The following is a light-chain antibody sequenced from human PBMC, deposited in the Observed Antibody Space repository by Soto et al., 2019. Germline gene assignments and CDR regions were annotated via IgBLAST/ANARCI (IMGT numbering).Light chain of an antibody. Sequence: DIQMTQSPSTLSASVGDRVTITCRASQSISSWLAWYQQKPGTAPKLLIYKASTLQSGVPSRFSGSGSETEFTLTIRSLQPDDSATYYCQQYNDNWTCGQGTKVEIK. CDR3: QQYNDNWT. CDR1: QSISSW. V-gene: IGKV1-5*03. CDR2: KAS. J-gene: IGKJ1*01.